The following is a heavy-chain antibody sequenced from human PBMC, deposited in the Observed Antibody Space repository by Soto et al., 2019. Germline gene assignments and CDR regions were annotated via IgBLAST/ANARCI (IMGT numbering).Heavy chain of an antibody. D-gene: IGHD3-3*01. CDR1: GGTFSSYA. V-gene: IGHV1-46*01. CDR3: ARSSGGNFGIIIEGSNWFDP. CDR2: INPHGGST. J-gene: IGHJ5*02. Sequence: ASVKVSCKASGGTFSSYAISWVRQAPGQGLEWMGVINPHGGSTKYAQKFQGRITMTRDTSRSTVYMELSSLRSDDTAIYYCARSSGGNFGIIIEGSNWFDPWGQGTLVTVSS.